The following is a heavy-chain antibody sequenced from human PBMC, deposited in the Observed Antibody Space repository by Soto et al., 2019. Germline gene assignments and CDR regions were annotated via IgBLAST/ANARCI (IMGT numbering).Heavy chain of an antibody. Sequence: QVQLVQSGAEVTKPGASVKVSCTASGYTFTSYDINWVRQATGQGLEGMVWVSPNSGATGYAQKFQGRVTMTRDTSISTAYMELSNLRSEDTAIYYCARGVDAGVDVWGQGSKVTVS. CDR2: VSPNSGAT. J-gene: IGHJ6*02. V-gene: IGHV1-8*01. D-gene: IGHD2-15*01. CDR3: ARGVDAGVDV. CDR1: GYTFTSYD.